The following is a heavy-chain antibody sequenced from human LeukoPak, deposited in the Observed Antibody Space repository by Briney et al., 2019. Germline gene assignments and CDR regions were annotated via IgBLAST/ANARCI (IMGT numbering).Heavy chain of an antibody. V-gene: IGHV4-59*01. J-gene: IGHJ4*02. CDR3: ARVSPRRGFLMN. CDR2: IYYSGST. D-gene: IGHD3-22*01. CDR1: GGSIRSYY. Sequence: SETLSLTCTVSGGSIRSYYWSWIRQPPGKGLEWIGYIYYSGSTNYNPSLKSRVTISVDTSKNQFSLKLSSVTAADTAVYYCARVSPRRGFLMNWGQGTLVTVSS.